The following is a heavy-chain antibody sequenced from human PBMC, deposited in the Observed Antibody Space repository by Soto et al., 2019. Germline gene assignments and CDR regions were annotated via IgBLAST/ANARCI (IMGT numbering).Heavy chain of an antibody. CDR3: ASVLRFLEWLSWFDP. J-gene: IGHJ5*02. V-gene: IGHV3-30-3*01. Sequence: GGSLRLSCAASGFTFSSYAMHWVRQAPGKGLEWVAVISYDGSNKYYADSVKGRFTISRDNSKNTLYLQMNSLRAEDTAVYYCASVLRFLEWLSWFDPWGQGTLVTVSS. CDR1: GFTFSSYA. D-gene: IGHD3-3*01. CDR2: ISYDGSNK.